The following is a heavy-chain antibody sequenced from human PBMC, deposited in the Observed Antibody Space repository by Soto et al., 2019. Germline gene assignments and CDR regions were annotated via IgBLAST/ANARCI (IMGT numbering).Heavy chain of an antibody. CDR1: GFTFSSYG. J-gene: IGHJ4*02. Sequence: GGSLRLSCAASGFTFSSYGMHWVRQAPGKGLEWVAVIWYDGSNKYYADSVKGRFTISRDNSKNTLYLQMNSLRAEDTAVYYCARSTVTNGLYFDYWGQGTLVTVSS. D-gene: IGHD4-17*01. CDR2: IWYDGSNK. V-gene: IGHV3-33*01. CDR3: ARSTVTNGLYFDY.